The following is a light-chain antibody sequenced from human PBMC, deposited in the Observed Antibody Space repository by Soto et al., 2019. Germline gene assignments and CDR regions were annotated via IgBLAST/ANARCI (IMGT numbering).Light chain of an antibody. V-gene: IGKV3-11*01. CDR1: QSVSAF. Sequence: EIVLTQSPATLSLSPGESATLSCRASQSVSAFLAWYQQKPGRAPRLLIYDASNRSTDIPARFSGSGSGTDFTLTISSLEPEDFAVYYCQQRRNWPLTFGGGTKVEIK. J-gene: IGKJ4*01. CDR3: QQRRNWPLT. CDR2: DAS.